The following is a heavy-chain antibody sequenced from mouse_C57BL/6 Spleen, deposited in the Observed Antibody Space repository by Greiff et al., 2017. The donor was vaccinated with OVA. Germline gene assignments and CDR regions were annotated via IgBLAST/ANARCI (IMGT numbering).Heavy chain of an antibody. J-gene: IGHJ4*01. Sequence: EVQLQQSVAELVRPGASVKLSCTASGFNINNTSMHWVKQRPAQGLEWIGRIDPANGNTKYAPKFQGKATITADTSSNTAYLQLSSLTSEDTALYYCANEEYAPYAMDYWGQGTSVTVSS. D-gene: IGHD5-2*01. V-gene: IGHV14-3*01. CDR3: ANEEYAPYAMDY. CDR1: GFNINNTS. CDR2: IDPANGNT.